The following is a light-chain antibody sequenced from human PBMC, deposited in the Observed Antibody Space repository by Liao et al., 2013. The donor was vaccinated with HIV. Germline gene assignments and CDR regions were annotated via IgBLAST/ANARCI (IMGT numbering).Light chain of an antibody. CDR2: QDS. CDR1: DIGSKS. CDR3: QAWDSSTYV. V-gene: IGLV3-21*01. J-gene: IGLJ1*01. Sequence: SSGLTQPPSVSVAPGKTARISCGGNDIGSKSVHWYQQKPGQAPVLVIYQDSKRPSGIPERFSGSNSGNTATLTISGTQAMDEADYYCQAWDSSTYVFGTGTKVTVL.